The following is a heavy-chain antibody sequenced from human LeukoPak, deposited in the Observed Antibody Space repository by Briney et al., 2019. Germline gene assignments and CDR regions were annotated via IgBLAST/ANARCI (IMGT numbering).Heavy chain of an antibody. D-gene: IGHD3-22*01. CDR2: IYYSGST. J-gene: IGHJ4*02. V-gene: IGHV4-59*01. Sequence: SETLSLTCTVSGGSISSYYWSWIRQPPGKGLEWIGYIYYSGSTNYNPSLKSRVTISVDTSKNQFSLKLSSVTAADTAVYYCARHLYSDSSGYYFKPLYFDYWGQGTLVTVSS. CDR3: ARHLYSDSSGYYFKPLYFDY. CDR1: GGSISSYY.